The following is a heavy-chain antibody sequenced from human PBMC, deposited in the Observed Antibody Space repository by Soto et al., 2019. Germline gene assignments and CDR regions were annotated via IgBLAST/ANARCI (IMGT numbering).Heavy chain of an antibody. D-gene: IGHD3-3*02. CDR1: WYFFTQFC. J-gene: IGHJ4*02. CDR3: AKGGACISVRCTVDV. Sequence: ESLEISFCTFWYFFTQFCIGWVRQMPGKGLEWMGYGYSGDPDIRYSPPFPDQVTISADKSISTANQPRSRQRESDSGKYYCAKGGACISVRCTVDVWGQGTLVTVSS. V-gene: IGHV5-51*01. CDR2: GYSGDPDI.